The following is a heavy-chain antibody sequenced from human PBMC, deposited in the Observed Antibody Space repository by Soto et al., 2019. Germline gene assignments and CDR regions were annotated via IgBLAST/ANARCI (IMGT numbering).Heavy chain of an antibody. D-gene: IGHD5-12*01. CDR1: GGTFSSYT. Sequence: SVKVSCKASGGTFSSYTISWVRQAPGQGLEWMGRIVPILGIANYAQKFQGRVTITADKSTSTAYMELSSLRSEDTAVYYCARDPDSGYAQRGPNWFDPWGQGTLVTVSS. CDR3: ARDPDSGYAQRGPNWFDP. V-gene: IGHV1-69*04. J-gene: IGHJ5*02. CDR2: IVPILGIA.